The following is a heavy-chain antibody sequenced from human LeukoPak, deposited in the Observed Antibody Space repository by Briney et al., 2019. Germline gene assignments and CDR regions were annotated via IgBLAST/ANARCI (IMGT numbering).Heavy chain of an antibody. CDR2: ISWNSGSI. CDR3: AKGHATGSAAFDY. J-gene: IGHJ4*02. V-gene: IGHV3-9*01. CDR1: GFTFDDYA. D-gene: IGHD3-10*01. Sequence: GGSLRLSCAASGFTFDDYAMHWVRQAPGKGLEWVSGISWNSGSIGYADSVKGRFTISRDNAKNSLYLQMNSLRAEDTALYYCAKGHATGSAAFDYWGQGTLVTVSS.